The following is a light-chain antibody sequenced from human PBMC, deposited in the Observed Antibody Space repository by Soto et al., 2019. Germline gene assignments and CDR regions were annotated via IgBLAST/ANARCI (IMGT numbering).Light chain of an antibody. CDR3: LLYYGGARV. V-gene: IGLV7-43*01. J-gene: IGLJ2*01. Sequence: QAVVTQEPSLTVSPGGTVTLTCASSTGAVTSGYYPSWFQQKPGQAPRALIXXXXXXXXXXXXXXXGSLLGGKAALTLSGXXXXXXXXYYCLLYYGGARVFGGGTQLTVL. CDR1: TGAVTSGYY. CDR2: XXX.